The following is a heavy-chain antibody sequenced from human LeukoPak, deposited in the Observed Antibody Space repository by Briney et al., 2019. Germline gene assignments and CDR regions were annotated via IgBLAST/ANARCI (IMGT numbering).Heavy chain of an antibody. CDR1: GFTFSSYS. CDR3: ARDTHPPYSFDY. Sequence: GGSLRLSCAASGFTFSSYSMNWVRQAPGKGLEWVSSISSISSYIYYADSVKGRFTISRDNAKNSLYLQMNSLRAEDTAVYSCARDTHPPYSFDYWGQGTLVTVSS. V-gene: IGHV3-21*01. CDR2: ISSISSYI. J-gene: IGHJ4*02.